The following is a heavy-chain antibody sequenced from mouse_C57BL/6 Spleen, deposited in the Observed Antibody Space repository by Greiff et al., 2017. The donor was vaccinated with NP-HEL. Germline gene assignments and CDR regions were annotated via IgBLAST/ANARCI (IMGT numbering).Heavy chain of an antibody. CDR3: ARHGGLRENWYFDV. D-gene: IGHD2-2*01. J-gene: IGHJ1*03. CDR1: GFTFSDYY. V-gene: IGHV5-12*01. CDR2: ISNGGGST. Sequence: EVMLVESGGGLVQPGGSLKLSCAASGFTFSDYYMYWVRQTPEKRLEWVAYISNGGGSTYYPDTVKGRFTISRDNAKNTLYLQMSRLKSEDTAMYYCARHGGLRENWYFDVWGTGTTVTVSS.